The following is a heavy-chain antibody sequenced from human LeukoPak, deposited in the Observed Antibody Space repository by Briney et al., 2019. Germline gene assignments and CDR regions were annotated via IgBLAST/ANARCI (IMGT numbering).Heavy chain of an antibody. D-gene: IGHD5-18*01. J-gene: IGHJ4*02. CDR3: AKGGHYSFFDY. CDR1: GFTFSSYA. CDR2: ISGNGLET. Sequence: GGSLRLSCAASGFTFSSYAMSWVRQAPGKGLEWVSTISGNGLETFYADAVKGRFTISRDNSKEISFLQMSRLRVEDTAVYYCAKGGHYSFFDYWGQGTLLTVST. V-gene: IGHV3-23*01.